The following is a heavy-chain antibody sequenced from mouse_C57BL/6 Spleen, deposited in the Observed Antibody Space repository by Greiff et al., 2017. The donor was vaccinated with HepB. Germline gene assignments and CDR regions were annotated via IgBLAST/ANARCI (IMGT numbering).Heavy chain of an antibody. D-gene: IGHD2-3*01. CDR2: ISYDGSN. J-gene: IGHJ4*01. CDR1: GYSITSGYY. Sequence: EVKLQESGPGLVKPSQSLSLTCSVTGYSITSGYYWNWIRQFPGNKLEWMGYISYDGSNNYNPSLKNRISITRDTSKNQFFLKLNSVTTEDTATYYCAEIYDGYHYAMDYWGQGTSVTVSS. V-gene: IGHV3-6*01. CDR3: AEIYDGYHYAMDY.